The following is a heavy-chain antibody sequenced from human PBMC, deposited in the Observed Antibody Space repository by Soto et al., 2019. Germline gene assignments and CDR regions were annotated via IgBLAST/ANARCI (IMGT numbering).Heavy chain of an antibody. J-gene: IGHJ5*02. D-gene: IGHD3-3*01. Sequence: GGSLRLSCAASGFTFSSYAMSWVRQAPGKGLEWVSAISGSGGSTYYADSVKGRFTISRDNSKNTLYLQMNSLRAEDTAVYYCAKEVAITIFGVVSPHQGFAPWGQGTLVTVSS. CDR1: GFTFSSYA. CDR2: ISGSGGST. V-gene: IGHV3-23*01. CDR3: AKEVAITIFGVVSPHQGFAP.